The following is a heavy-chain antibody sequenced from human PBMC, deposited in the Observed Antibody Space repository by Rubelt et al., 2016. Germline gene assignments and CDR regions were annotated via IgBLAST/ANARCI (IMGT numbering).Heavy chain of an antibody. Sequence: EVQLVESGGGLVQPGGSLRLSCAASGFTVSSNYMSWVRQAPGKGLEWVSVIYSGGSRYYADSVKGRLTISRESSKNTLYLQMNSLRAEDTAVYYCARGGMGGSTGYFDYWGQGTLVTVSS. CDR2: IYSGGSR. CDR3: ARGGMGGSTGYFDY. D-gene: IGHD1-26*01. J-gene: IGHJ4*02. CDR1: GFTVSSNY. V-gene: IGHV3-66*01.